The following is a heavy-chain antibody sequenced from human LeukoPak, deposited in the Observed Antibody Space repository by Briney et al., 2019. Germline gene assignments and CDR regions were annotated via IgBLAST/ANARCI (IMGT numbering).Heavy chain of an antibody. J-gene: IGHJ4*02. D-gene: IGHD3-10*01. CDR1: GITLSNYG. CDR2: ISGGGGGT. V-gene: IGHV3-23*01. Sequence: GWSLRLSCVVSGITLSNYGMSWVRQAPGKGLEWVSGISGGGGGTNYADSVKGRFTVSRDNSRNTMYLQMNSLRAEDTAVYFCAKRGVEIRGLLVIGYHKETSYFDHWGQGVLVTVSS. CDR3: AKRGVEIRGLLVIGYHKETSYFDH.